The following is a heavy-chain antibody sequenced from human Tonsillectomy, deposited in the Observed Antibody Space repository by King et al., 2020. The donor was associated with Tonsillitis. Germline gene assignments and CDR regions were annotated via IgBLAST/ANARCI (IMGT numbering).Heavy chain of an antibody. CDR3: ARDPRFDP. CDR2: IYHSGIT. Sequence: QLQESGPGLVKPSETLSLTCAVSGYSISSGHFWGWIRQPPGKGLEWIGSIYHSGITYYNPSLKSRVNISGDTSNNHFSLRLSSLTAADPAVYYCARDPRFDPWGHGTLVTASS. CDR1: GYSISSGHF. J-gene: IGHJ5*02. V-gene: IGHV4-38-2*02.